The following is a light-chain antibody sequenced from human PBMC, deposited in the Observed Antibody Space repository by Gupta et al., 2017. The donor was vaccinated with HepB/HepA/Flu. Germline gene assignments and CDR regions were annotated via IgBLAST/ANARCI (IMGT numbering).Light chain of an antibody. CDR3: NSRDSSSNHLI. CDR1: SLRTYY. J-gene: IGLJ2*01. CDR2: GKN. Sequence: SSEVTQDPAVSVALGHTSTMTCQGDSLRTYYASWYQQKPGQAPVLVIFGKNKRPSGIPDRFSGSGSGNTTSLTITGAQAEDEADYYCNSRDSSSNHLIFGGGTKLTVL. V-gene: IGLV3-19*01.